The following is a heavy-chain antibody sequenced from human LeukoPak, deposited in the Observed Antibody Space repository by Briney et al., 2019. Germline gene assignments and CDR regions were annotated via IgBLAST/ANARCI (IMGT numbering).Heavy chain of an antibody. CDR3: ARVLVVPAAIYGGGWFDH. V-gene: IGHV1-2*02. D-gene: IGHD2-2*02. CDR2: INPNSGGT. Sequence: ASVKVSCKASGYTFTGYYMHWVRQAPGQGLEWMGWINPNSGGTNYAQKFQGRVTMTRDTSISTAYMELSRLRSDDTAVYYCARVLVVPAAIYGGGWFDHWGQGTLVTVSS. J-gene: IGHJ5*02. CDR1: GYTFTGYY.